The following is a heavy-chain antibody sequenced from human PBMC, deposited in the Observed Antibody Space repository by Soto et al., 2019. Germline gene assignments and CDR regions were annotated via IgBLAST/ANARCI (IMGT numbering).Heavy chain of an antibody. V-gene: IGHV4-61*01. CDR3: ASLSSGWYRRYGMDV. Sequence: ASETLSLTCTVSGGSVSSGSYYWSWIRQPPGKGLEWIGYIYYSGSTNYNPSLKSRVTISVDTSKNQFSLKLSSVTAADTAVYYCASLSSGWYRRYGMDVWGQGTTVTVSS. CDR2: IYYSGST. D-gene: IGHD6-19*01. CDR1: GGSVSSGSYY. J-gene: IGHJ6*02.